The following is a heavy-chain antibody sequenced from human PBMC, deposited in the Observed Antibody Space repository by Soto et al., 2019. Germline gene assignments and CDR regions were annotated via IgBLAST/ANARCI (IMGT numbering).Heavy chain of an antibody. CDR1: GLSFDDYA. D-gene: IGHD1-1*01. V-gene: IGHV3-9*01. J-gene: IGHJ4*02. Sequence: SLRICSAASGLSFDDYAMPGVRQAPGKGLELVSGISWNSGSIGYADSVKGRFTISRDNAKNSLYLQMNSLRAEDTALYYCAKDIQTANWAFDYWGQGTLVTV. CDR3: AKDIQTANWAFDY. CDR2: ISWNSGSI.